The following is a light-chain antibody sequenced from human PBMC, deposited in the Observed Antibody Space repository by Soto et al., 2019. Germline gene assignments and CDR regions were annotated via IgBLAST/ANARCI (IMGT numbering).Light chain of an antibody. CDR1: QSVSSY. V-gene: IGKV3-11*01. CDR2: DAS. Sequence: EIVLTQSPATLSLSPGERATLSCRASQSVSSYLAWYQQKPGQAPRLLIYDASNRATGIPARFSGSGSETDFTLTISSLEPEDFAVYYCQQRHSWPPIFTFGPGTKLDIK. CDR3: QQRHSWPPIFT. J-gene: IGKJ3*01.